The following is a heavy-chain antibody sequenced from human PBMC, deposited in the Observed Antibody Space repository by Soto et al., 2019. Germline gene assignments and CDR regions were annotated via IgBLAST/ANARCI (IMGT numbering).Heavy chain of an antibody. CDR3: VRGVLS. D-gene: IGHD3-10*01. Sequence: QVQLQESGPGLVKASQTLSLTCNVSGGSISSGGYYWTWIRQHPGKGLEWIGNIHHSGSTFYNPSLKSRVSISVDTSENQFSLNLSSVTAADTAVYFCVRGVLSWGQGTLVTVSS. J-gene: IGHJ1*01. CDR1: GGSISSGGYY. CDR2: IHHSGST. V-gene: IGHV4-31*03.